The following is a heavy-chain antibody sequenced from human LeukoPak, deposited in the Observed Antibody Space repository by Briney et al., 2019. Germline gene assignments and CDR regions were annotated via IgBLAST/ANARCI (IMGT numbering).Heavy chain of an antibody. CDR3: ARENGRAGPNRFDY. D-gene: IGHD3-10*02. V-gene: IGHV4-31*03. CDR1: GGSISSGGYY. J-gene: IGHJ4*02. CDR2: IYYSGST. Sequence: SETLSLTCTVSGGSISSGGYYWSCIRQHPGKGLECIGYIYYSGSTYYNPSLKSRVTISVDTSKNQFSLKLSSVTAADTAVYYCARENGRAGPNRFDYWGQGTLVTVSS.